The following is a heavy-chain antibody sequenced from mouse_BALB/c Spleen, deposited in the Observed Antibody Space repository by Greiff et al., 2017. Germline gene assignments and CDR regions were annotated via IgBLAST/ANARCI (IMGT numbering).Heavy chain of an antibody. D-gene: IGHD2-14*01. CDR3: ARVDRYDPWFAY. J-gene: IGHJ3*01. Sequence: EVKLVESGGGLVQPGGSRKLSCAASGFTFSSFGMHWVRQAPEKGLEWVAYISSGSSTIYYADTVKGRFTISRDNPKNTLFLQMTSLRSEDTAMYYCARVDRYDPWFAYWGQGTLVTVSA. CDR1: GFTFSSFG. V-gene: IGHV5-17*02. CDR2: ISSGSSTI.